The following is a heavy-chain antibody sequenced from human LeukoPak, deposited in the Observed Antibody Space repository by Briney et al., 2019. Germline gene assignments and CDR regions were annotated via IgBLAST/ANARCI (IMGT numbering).Heavy chain of an antibody. CDR3: ARHGVRGYTNGYFDY. J-gene: IGHJ4*02. CDR1: GYSFTSYW. Sequence: GGSLKISCKGSGYSFTSYWIGWVRQMPGKGLEWMGIIYPGDSDTRYSPSFQGQVTISADKSISTAYLQWSSLKASDTAMYYCARHGVRGYTNGYFDYWGQGTLATVSS. D-gene: IGHD5-18*01. V-gene: IGHV5-51*01. CDR2: IYPGDSDT.